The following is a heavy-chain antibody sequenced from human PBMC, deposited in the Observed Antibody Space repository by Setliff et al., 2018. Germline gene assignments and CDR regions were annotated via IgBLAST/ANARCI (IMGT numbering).Heavy chain of an antibody. V-gene: IGHV4-61*02. Sequence: SLTCTVSGGAFSSGSYYWSWIRQPAGKGLEWIGLIYSEGSTSYNPSLKSRLTMSVDTSKNQFSLKLTSVTAADTAVYYCAMGTHSSTWYEIGGFQFWGQGTMVTV. J-gene: IGHJ3*01. D-gene: IGHD6-13*01. CDR3: AMGTHSSTWYEIGGFQF. CDR1: GGAFSSGSYY. CDR2: IYSEGST.